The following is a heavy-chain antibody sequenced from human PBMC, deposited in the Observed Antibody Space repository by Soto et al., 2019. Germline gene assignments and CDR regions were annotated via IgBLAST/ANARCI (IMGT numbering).Heavy chain of an antibody. CDR2: MYHSGST. CDR1: GCSISSGGYS. Sequence: SETLSLTCAVSGCSISSGGYSWNWIRQPPGKGLEWIGYMYHSGSTYYNPSLKSRVTISVDRSKNQLSLKLSSVTAADTAVYYCARGRVVPADYWGQGTLVTVSS. V-gene: IGHV4-30-2*01. CDR3: ARGRVVPADY. J-gene: IGHJ4*02. D-gene: IGHD2-2*01.